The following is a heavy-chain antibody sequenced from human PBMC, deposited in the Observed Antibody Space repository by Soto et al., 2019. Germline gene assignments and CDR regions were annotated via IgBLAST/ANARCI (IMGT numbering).Heavy chain of an antibody. V-gene: IGHV1-46*03. Sequence: ASVKVSCKASGFTFTSSAVQWVRQAPGQGLEWMGIINPSGGSSSYAQKFQGRVTMTRDTSTSTVYMELSSLRSEDTAVYYCARVYCSGGSCYSIDYWGQGTLVTVSS. CDR1: GFTFTSSA. D-gene: IGHD2-15*01. CDR2: INPSGGSS. CDR3: ARVYCSGGSCYSIDY. J-gene: IGHJ4*02.